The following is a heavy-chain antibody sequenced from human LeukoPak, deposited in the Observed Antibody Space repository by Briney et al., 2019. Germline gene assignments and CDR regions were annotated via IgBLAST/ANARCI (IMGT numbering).Heavy chain of an antibody. J-gene: IGHJ4*02. Sequence: ASVKVSCKASGYTFTSYGISWVRQAPGQGLEWMGWISAYNGNTNYAQKLQGRVTMTTDTSTSTAYMELRSLRSDDTAVYYCARVNGYDFWSGLYYFDYWGQGTLVTVSS. CDR2: ISAYNGNT. D-gene: IGHD3-3*01. V-gene: IGHV1-18*01. CDR1: GYTFTSYG. CDR3: ARVNGYDFWSGLYYFDY.